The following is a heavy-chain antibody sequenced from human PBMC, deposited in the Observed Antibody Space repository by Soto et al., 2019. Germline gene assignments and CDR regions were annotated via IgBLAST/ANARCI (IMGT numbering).Heavy chain of an antibody. J-gene: IGHJ4*02. Sequence: QVQLVQSGAEVKKPGASMKVSCKASGYSFTKYHMHWVRQAPGQGLEWMGWINPGSGVTNQAQKFQGRVTMTRDTSITTTYMELNSLTSDDTAVYYCARVAGHKNARFDTWGQGALVTVSS. D-gene: IGHD1-1*01. V-gene: IGHV1-2*02. CDR1: GYSFTKYH. CDR3: ARVAGHKNARFDT. CDR2: INPGSGVT.